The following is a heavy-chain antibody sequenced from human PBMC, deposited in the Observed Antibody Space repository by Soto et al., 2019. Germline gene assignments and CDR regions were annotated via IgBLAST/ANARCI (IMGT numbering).Heavy chain of an antibody. CDR3: AREPLAHSYFDL. CDR2: MYNSEGT. J-gene: IGHJ4*02. V-gene: IGHV4-4*07. Sequence: SETLSLTCTVSGGSISGYYWSWIRQPAGNGLEWIGRMYNSEGTNYNPSLKSRITMSMDTSKNQFSLKLTSVTAADTAVYFCAREPLAHSYFDLWGQGTLVTVSS. CDR1: GGSISGYY.